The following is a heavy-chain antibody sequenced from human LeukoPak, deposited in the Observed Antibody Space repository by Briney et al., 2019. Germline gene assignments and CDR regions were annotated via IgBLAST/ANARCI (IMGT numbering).Heavy chain of an antibody. V-gene: IGHV1-46*01. D-gene: IGHD6-13*01. CDR1: GYTFTSYW. Sequence: GASVKVSCKASGYTFTSYWIQWVRQAPGHGLEWMALINANDGSTAYAHKFQGRVTMTRDTSTSTVYMDLSSLTSEDTAVYYCARAPRNSSTMLDYWGQGTLVTVSS. CDR3: ARAPRNSSTMLDY. CDR2: INANDGST. J-gene: IGHJ4*02.